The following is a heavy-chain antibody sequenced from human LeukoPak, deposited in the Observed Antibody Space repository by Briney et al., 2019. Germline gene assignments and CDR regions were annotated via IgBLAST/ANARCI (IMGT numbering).Heavy chain of an antibody. J-gene: IGHJ4*02. CDR3: ARDQTRYYDSSGYIGVDY. D-gene: IGHD3-22*01. V-gene: IGHV1-69*13. CDR2: IIPIFGTA. Sequence: ASVKVSCKASGGTFSSYAISWVRQAPGQGLEWMGGIIPIFGTANYAQKFQGRVTITADESTSTAYMELSSLRSEDTAVYYCARDQTRYYDSSGYIGVDYWGQGTLVTVSS. CDR1: GGTFSSYA.